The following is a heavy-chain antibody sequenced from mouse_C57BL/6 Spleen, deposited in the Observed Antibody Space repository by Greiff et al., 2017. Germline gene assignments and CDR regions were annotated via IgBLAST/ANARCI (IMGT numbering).Heavy chain of an antibody. CDR3: ARGYYSNSLYAMDY. Sequence: QVQLQQPGAELVRPGSSVKLSCKASGYTFTSYWMHWVKQRPIQGLEWIGNIDPSDSETHYNQKFKDKATLTVDKSSSTAYMQLSSLPSEDSAVYYCARGYYSNSLYAMDYWGQGTSVTVSS. CDR1: GYTFTSYW. V-gene: IGHV1-52*01. J-gene: IGHJ4*01. CDR2: IDPSDSET. D-gene: IGHD2-5*01.